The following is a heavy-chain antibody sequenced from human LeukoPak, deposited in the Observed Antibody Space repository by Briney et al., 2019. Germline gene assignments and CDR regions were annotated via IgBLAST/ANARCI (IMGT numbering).Heavy chain of an antibody. CDR3: ATDSSLYSSSWTDLDY. CDR1: GYTLTELS. Sequence: GASVKVSCKVSGYTLTELSMHWVRQAPGKGLEWMGGFDPEDGETIYAQKFQGRVTMTEDTSTDTAYMELSSLRCEDTAVYYCATDSSLYSSSWTDLDYWGQGTLVTVSS. V-gene: IGHV1-24*01. CDR2: FDPEDGET. J-gene: IGHJ4*02. D-gene: IGHD6-13*01.